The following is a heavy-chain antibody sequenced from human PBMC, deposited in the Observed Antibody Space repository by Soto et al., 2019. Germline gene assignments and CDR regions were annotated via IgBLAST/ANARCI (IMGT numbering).Heavy chain of an antibody. CDR3: ARDYCSGGSCYSDY. CDR2: IWYDGSNK. CDR1: GFTFSGYG. J-gene: IGHJ4*02. V-gene: IGHV3-33*01. D-gene: IGHD2-15*01. Sequence: GGSLRLSCAASGFTFSGYGMHWVRQAPGKGLEWVAVIWYDGSNKYYADSVKGRFTISRDNSKNTLYLQMNSLRAEDTAVYYCARDYCSGGSCYSDYWGQGTLVTVSS.